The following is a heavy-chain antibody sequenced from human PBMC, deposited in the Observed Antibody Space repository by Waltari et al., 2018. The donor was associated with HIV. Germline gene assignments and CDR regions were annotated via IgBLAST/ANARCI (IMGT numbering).Heavy chain of an antibody. CDR2: MNPNSGNT. D-gene: IGHD5-12*01. Sequence: QVQLVQSGAEVKKPGASVKVSCKASGYTFTSYDINWVRQASGQGLEWMGWMNPNSGNTGCAQKFQGRITMTRNTSIATAYMELSSLRSEDTAMYYCARVGGRGYSGYDLAYWGQGTLVTVSS. V-gene: IGHV1-8*01. J-gene: IGHJ4*02. CDR3: ARVGGRGYSGYDLAY. CDR1: GYTFTSYD.